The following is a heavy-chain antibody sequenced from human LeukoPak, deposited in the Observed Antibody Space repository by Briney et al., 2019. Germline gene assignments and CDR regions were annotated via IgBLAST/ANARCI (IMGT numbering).Heavy chain of an antibody. CDR1: GGTFSSYA. J-gene: IGHJ4*02. CDR3: ARDHYCSGGSCYQGYFDY. V-gene: IGHV1-69*05. D-gene: IGHD2-15*01. CDR2: IIPIFGTA. Sequence: GASVKVSCKASGGTFSSYAISWVRQAPGQRLEWMGRIIPIFGTANYAQKFQGRVTITTDESTSTAYMELSSLRSEDTAVYYCARDHYCSGGSCYQGYFDYWGQGTLVTVSS.